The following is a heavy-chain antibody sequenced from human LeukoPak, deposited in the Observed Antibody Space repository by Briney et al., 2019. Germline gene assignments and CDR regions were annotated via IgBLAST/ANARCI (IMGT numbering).Heavy chain of an antibody. CDR3: AKDSPQYDSSGYYYGPFDY. CDR1: GFTFSSNE. J-gene: IGHJ4*02. Sequence: PGGSLRLSCEASGFTFSSNEMNWVRKAQGKGRERVSYISSSDSTIYYADSVKGRFTISRDNSKNTLYLQMNSLRAEDTAVYYCAKDSPQYDSSGYYYGPFDYWGQGTLVTVSS. V-gene: IGHV3-48*03. CDR2: ISSSDSTI. D-gene: IGHD3-22*01.